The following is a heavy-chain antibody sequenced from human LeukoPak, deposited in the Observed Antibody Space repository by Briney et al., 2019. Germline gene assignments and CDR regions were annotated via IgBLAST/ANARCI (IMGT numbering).Heavy chain of an antibody. CDR3: ARGIWIAAFDI. V-gene: IGHV4-30-2*01. Sequence: SETLSLTCAVSGGSISSGGYSWSWIRQPPGKGLEWIGYIYHSGSTYYNPSLKSRVTISVDRSKNQFSLKLSSVTAADTAVYYCARGIWIAAFDIWGQGTMDTVSS. J-gene: IGHJ3*02. D-gene: IGHD2-2*03. CDR2: IYHSGST. CDR1: GGSISSGGYS.